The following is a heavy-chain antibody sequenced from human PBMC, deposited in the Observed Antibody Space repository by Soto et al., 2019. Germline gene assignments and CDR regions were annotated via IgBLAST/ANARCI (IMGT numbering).Heavy chain of an antibody. D-gene: IGHD2-15*01. CDR3: ARDPGGGNGDY. V-gene: IGHV3-53*04. J-gene: IGHJ4*02. Sequence: GGSLRLSCAASGFTYSTYTMHWVRQAPGKGLEWVSVIYSGGSTYYADSVKGRFTISRHNSKNTLYLQMNSLRAEDTAVYYCARDPGGGNGDYWGQGTLVTSPQ. CDR1: GFTYSTYT. CDR2: IYSGGST.